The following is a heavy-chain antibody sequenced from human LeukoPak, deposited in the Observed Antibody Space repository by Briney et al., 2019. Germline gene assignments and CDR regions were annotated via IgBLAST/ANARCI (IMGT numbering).Heavy chain of an antibody. D-gene: IGHD3-16*01. CDR3: ARLRGIRFDY. Sequence: WETLSLTCAVSGGSISSNNWWSWVRQPPGMGLEWIGEIYHGGSTNYNPSLKSRVTISVDKSKNQFSLKLISVTAADTAVYYCARLRGIRFDYWGQGTLVTVSS. CDR2: IYHGGST. J-gene: IGHJ4*02. CDR1: GGSISSNNW. V-gene: IGHV4-4*02.